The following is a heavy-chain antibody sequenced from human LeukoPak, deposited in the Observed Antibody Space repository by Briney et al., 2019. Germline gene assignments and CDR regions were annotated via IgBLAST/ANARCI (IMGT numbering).Heavy chain of an antibody. CDR3: ARDRSYCSGGSCSYYFDY. V-gene: IGHV4-61*02. J-gene: IGHJ4*02. CDR2: IYTSGST. Sequence: TSQTLSLTCSVSGGSISSGSYYWSWIRQPAGKGLEWIGRIYTSGSTNYNPSLKSRVTISVDTSKNQFSLKLSSVTAADTAVYYCARDRSYCSGGSCSYYFDYWGQGTLVTVSS. D-gene: IGHD2-15*01. CDR1: GGSISSGSYY.